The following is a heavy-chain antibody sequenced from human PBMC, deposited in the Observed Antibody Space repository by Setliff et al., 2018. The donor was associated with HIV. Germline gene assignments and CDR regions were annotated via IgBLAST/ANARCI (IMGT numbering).Heavy chain of an antibody. J-gene: IGHJ6*03. V-gene: IGHV1-69*13. CDR3: ARDQSSSSLYYYMDV. CDR2: IIPIFGTT. CDR1: GGTFRGYA. Sequence: SVKVSCKASGGTFRGYAISWVRQASGQGLEWMGGIIPIFGTTNYAQKFQGRVTITADESTSTAYMEVTSLKSDDTAVYYCARDQSSSSLYYYMDVWGKGTTVTSP. D-gene: IGHD3-10*01.